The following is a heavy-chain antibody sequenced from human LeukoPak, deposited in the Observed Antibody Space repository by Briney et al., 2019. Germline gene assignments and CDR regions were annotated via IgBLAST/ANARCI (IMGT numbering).Heavy chain of an antibody. CDR1: GGSISSGDYY. CDR3: ARSGPLCSSTSCYLYYFDY. CDR2: IYYSGST. J-gene: IGHJ4*02. Sequence: SETLSLTCTVSGGSISSGDYYWSSIRQPPGKGLEWIGYIYYSGSTYYNPSLKTRVTISVDTSKNQFYLTLSSVTAADTAVYYCARSGPLCSSTSCYLYYFDYWGQGTLVTVSS. V-gene: IGHV4-30-4*08. D-gene: IGHD2-2*01.